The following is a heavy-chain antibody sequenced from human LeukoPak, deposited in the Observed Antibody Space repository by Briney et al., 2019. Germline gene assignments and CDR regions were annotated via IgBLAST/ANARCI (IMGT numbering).Heavy chain of an antibody. Sequence: ASVTVSCKASGYTFNGYYMHWVRQAPGQGVEWMGWINPKSGGTNYAQNFQDRVTMTSDTSISTAYIELSRLRSDHTAVYYCASLSSSSVEVTLPKRPNDYWGQGTLVTVSS. V-gene: IGHV1-2*02. D-gene: IGHD6-6*01. CDR3: ASLSSSSVEVTLPKRPNDY. J-gene: IGHJ4*02. CDR1: GYTFNGYY. CDR2: INPKSGGT.